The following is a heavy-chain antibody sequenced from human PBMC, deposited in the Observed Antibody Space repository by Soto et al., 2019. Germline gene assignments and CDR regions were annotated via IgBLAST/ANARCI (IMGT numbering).Heavy chain of an antibody. J-gene: IGHJ5*02. V-gene: IGHV4-39*07. CDR2: IYYDGST. D-gene: IGHD2-15*01. CDR3: ATLPPRIVVVKTEIPT. Sequence: SETLSLTYTVSGASISSGTFYWGWIRQPPGKGLESIANIYYDGSTYYNPSLKSRVTISVDKSNNQFSLELRAVTAADTAVYYCATLPPRIVVVKTEIPTWGQGTLVTVS. CDR1: GASISSGTFY.